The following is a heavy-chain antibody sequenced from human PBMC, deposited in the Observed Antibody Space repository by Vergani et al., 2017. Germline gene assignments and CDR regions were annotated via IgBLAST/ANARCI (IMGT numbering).Heavy chain of an antibody. CDR2: VTAIGSA. J-gene: IGHJ4*02. V-gene: IGHV4-34*02. CDR3: ASRRPRLNLGSKSNAGRFDS. CDR1: GGSLSGYF. Sequence: QVHLQQRGAGVFKPSETLSLTCGVIGGSLSGYFWSWIRQSPGRGLEWIGEVTAIGSAKYSPSATSRVTISVDTSRGEFTLTVTSVTAADTGLYFCASRRPRLNLGSKSNAGRFDSCREGSLVTDSS. D-gene: IGHD3-16*01.